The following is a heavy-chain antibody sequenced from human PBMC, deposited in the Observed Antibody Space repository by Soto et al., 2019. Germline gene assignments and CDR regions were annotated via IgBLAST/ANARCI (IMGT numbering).Heavy chain of an antibody. V-gene: IGHV3-72*01. CDR1: GFTFSDHY. Sequence: EVQLVESGGGLVQPGGSLRLSCAASGFTFSDHYMDWVRQASGKGVEWVGGIRNKANSYTAEYAASVKGRFTISRDDSKNSLYLQMNSLKIEDTALYYCVRAGTGYQLDYWGQGTLVTVSS. J-gene: IGHJ4*02. D-gene: IGHD3-9*01. CDR3: VRAGTGYQLDY. CDR2: IRNKANSYTA.